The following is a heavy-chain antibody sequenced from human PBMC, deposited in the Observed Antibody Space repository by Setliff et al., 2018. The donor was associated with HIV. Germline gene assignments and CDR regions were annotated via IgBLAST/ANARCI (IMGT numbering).Heavy chain of an antibody. CDR1: GYSISSGYY. D-gene: IGHD5-12*01. CDR3: ARAEMATIVAFDI. J-gene: IGHJ3*02. Sequence: SETLSLTCTVSGYSISSGYYWGWIRQPPGKGLEWIGSIYYDGRTFYKPSLKSRLTISVDTSKNQFSLRLNSVTAADTAVYFCARAEMATIVAFDIWGQGTMVTVS. CDR2: IYYDGRT. V-gene: IGHV4-38-2*02.